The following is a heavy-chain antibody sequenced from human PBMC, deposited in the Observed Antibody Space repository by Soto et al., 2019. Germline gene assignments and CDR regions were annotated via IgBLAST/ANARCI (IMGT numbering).Heavy chain of an antibody. D-gene: IGHD5-12*01. CDR1: GFTFSSYA. Sequence: GGSLRLSCAASGFTFSSYAMHWVRQAPGKGLEWVAVISYDGSNKYYADSVKGRFTISRDNSKNTLYLQMNSLRAEDTAVYYCARDSRDGYNDAFDIWGQGTMVTVSS. CDR3: ARDSRDGYNDAFDI. CDR2: ISYDGSNK. J-gene: IGHJ3*02. V-gene: IGHV3-30-3*01.